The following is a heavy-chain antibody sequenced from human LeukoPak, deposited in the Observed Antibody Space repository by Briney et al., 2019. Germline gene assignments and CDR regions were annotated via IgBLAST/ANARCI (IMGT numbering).Heavy chain of an antibody. J-gene: IGHJ3*02. CDR3: ARMPRITMVRGVKGDAFDI. V-gene: IGHV4-38-2*02. CDR1: GYSISSGYY. Sequence: SETLSLTCTVSGYSISSGYYWGWIRQPPGKGLEWIGSIYHSGSTYYNPSLKSRVTISIDTSKNQFSLKLSSVTAADTAVYYCARMPRITMVRGVKGDAFDIWGQGTMVTVSS. CDR2: IYHSGST. D-gene: IGHD3-10*01.